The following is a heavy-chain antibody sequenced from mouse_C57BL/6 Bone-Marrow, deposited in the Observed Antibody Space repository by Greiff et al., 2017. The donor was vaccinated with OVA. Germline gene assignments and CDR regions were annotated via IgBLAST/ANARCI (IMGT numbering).Heavy chain of an antibody. Sequence: VQLQQSGPELVKPGASVKISCKASGYAFSSSWMNWVKQRPGKGLEWIGRIYPGDGDTNYNGKFKGKATLTADKSSSTAYMQLSSLTSEDSAVYFCAREREFITNFDYWGQGTTLTVSS. CDR2: IYPGDGDT. V-gene: IGHV1-82*01. CDR1: GYAFSSSW. D-gene: IGHD1-1*01. CDR3: AREREFITNFDY. J-gene: IGHJ2*01.